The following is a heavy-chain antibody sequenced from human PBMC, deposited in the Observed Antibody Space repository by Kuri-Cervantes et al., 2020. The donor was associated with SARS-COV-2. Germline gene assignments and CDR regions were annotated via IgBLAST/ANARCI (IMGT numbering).Heavy chain of an antibody. CDR3: ARGVFITNPPSYYYYMDV. V-gene: IGHV3-30*02. J-gene: IGHJ6*03. Sequence: LSLTCAASGFTFSSYGMHWVRQAPGKGLEWVAFIRYDGSNKYYAGSVKGRFTISRDNSKNTLYLQMNSLRAEDTAVYYCARGVFITNPPSYYYYMDVWGKGTTVTVSS. CDR1: GFTFSSYG. D-gene: IGHD3-3*01. CDR2: IRYDGSNK.